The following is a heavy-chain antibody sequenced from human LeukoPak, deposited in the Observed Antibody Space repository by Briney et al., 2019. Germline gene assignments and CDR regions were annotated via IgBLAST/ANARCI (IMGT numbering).Heavy chain of an antibody. Sequence: GGSLRLSCAASGFTFSSYGMHWVRQAPGKGLEWVAVISYDGSNKYYADSVKGRFTISRDNSKNTLYLQMNSLRSEDTAVYYCASAVGSSYGTWGQGTLVTVSS. CDR3: ASAVGSSYGT. D-gene: IGHD3-16*01. CDR1: GFTFSSYG. V-gene: IGHV3-30*03. J-gene: IGHJ5*02. CDR2: ISYDGSNK.